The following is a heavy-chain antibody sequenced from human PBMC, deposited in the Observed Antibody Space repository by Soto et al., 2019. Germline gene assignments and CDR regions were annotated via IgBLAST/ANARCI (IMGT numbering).Heavy chain of an antibody. CDR3: ARLKGVTHATIDY. CDR2: IXNSGSX. D-gene: IGHD2-21*02. V-gene: IGHV4-34*01. CDR1: SGSFTGYY. J-gene: IGHJ4*02. Sequence: XXTLSLTCAVYSGSFTGYYWSWIRQPPGKGLEWIGEIXNSGSXNYNTYIKSRXXISVDKSXXXFYMKLSSVTAAETAVYYCARLKGVTHATIDYWGQGTLVTVSS.